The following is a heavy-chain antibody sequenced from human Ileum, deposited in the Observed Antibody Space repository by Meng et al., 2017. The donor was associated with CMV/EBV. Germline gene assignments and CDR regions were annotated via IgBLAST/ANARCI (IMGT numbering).Heavy chain of an antibody. CDR3: ARVWGIAVRPLDY. J-gene: IGHJ4*02. CDR2: IHDSGST. V-gene: IGHV4-30-4*01. CDR1: GDPYSIVHYY. Sequence: VQLQESRPGLVKPSQTLSLPGTCSGDPYSIVHYYWSWIRQTPGKGLEWIGHIHDSGSTYYNPSLQSRVTISVDTSKNQFSLKLSSVTAADTAVYYCARVWGIAVRPLDYWGQGTLVTVSS. D-gene: IGHD6-6*01.